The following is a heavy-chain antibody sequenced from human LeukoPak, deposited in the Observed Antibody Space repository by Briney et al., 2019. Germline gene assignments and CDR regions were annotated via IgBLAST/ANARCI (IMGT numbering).Heavy chain of an antibody. V-gene: IGHV3-30*18. CDR3: AKDYLGAVDY. CDR2: ISYDGSNK. CDR1: GFTFSNYG. J-gene: IGHJ4*02. D-gene: IGHD1-26*01. Sequence: GGSLRLSCAASGFTFSNYGMHWVRQAPGKGLEWVAVISYDGSNKYYADSVKGRFTISRDNSKNTLYLQMNSLRAEDTAVYYCAKDYLGAVDYWGQGTLVTVSS.